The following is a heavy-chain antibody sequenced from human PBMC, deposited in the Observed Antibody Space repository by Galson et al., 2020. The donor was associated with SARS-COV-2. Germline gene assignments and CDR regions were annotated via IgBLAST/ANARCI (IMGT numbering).Heavy chain of an antibody. Sequence: GESLKISCAASGFTFSSYWKSWVRQAPGKGLEWVANIKQDGSEKYYVDSEKGRFTISRDNAKNSLYLQMNSLRAEDTAVYYCARTREYYDILTGYYYYYYYYGMDVWGQGTTVTVSS. D-gene: IGHD3-9*01. CDR3: ARTREYYDILTGYYYYYYYYGMDV. CDR1: GFTFSSYW. V-gene: IGHV3-7*01. J-gene: IGHJ6*02. CDR2: IKQDGSEK.